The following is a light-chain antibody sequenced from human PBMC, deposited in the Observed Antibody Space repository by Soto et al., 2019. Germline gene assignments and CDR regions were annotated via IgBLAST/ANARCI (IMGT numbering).Light chain of an antibody. V-gene: IGLV2-23*01. CDR1: SSDIGSYNF. Sequence: QSVLTQPASVSGSPGQSITISCTGSSSDIGSYNFVSWYQQHVGKAPKLMTYEGSKRPSGVSDRFSASKSGNTASLTISGLQAEDEADYYCCPHAGDHVVCGGGTKLTVL. J-gene: IGLJ2*01. CDR3: CPHAGDHVV. CDR2: EGS.